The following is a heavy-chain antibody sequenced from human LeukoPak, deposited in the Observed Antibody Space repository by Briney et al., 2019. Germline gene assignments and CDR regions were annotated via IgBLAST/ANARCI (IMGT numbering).Heavy chain of an antibody. Sequence: SETLSLTCAVYGGSFSGYYWSWIRQPPGKGLEWIGEINHSGSTNYNPSLKSRVTISVDTSKNQFSLKLSSVTAADTSVYYCARVRYYDFWSGYNDLFDYWGQGTLVTVSS. CDR1: GGSFSGYY. CDR2: INHSGST. D-gene: IGHD3-3*01. V-gene: IGHV4-34*01. CDR3: ARVRYYDFWSGYNDLFDY. J-gene: IGHJ4*02.